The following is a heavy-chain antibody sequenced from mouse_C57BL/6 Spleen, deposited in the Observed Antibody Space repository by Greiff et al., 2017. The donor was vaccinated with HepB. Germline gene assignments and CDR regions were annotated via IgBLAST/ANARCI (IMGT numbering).Heavy chain of an antibody. D-gene: IGHD1-1*01. CDR3: ARKDYYGSSYPLAY. Sequence: QVQLQQSGAELARPGASVKLSCKASGYTFTSYGTSWVKQRTGQGLEWIGEIYPRSGNTYYNEKFKGKATLTADKSSSTAYMELRSLTSEDSAVYFCARKDYYGSSYPLAYWGQGTLVTVSA. J-gene: IGHJ3*01. CDR1: GYTFTSYG. CDR2: IYPRSGNT. V-gene: IGHV1-81*01.